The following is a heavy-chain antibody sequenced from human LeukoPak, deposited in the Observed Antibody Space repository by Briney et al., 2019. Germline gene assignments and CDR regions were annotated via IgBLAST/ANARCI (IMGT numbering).Heavy chain of an antibody. CDR3: ARQGGYGDFDY. D-gene: IGHD5-12*01. Sequence: GETLKISCKGSGHSFSSYWIGWVRQMPGKGLEWMGIIYLGDSDTRYSPAFQGQVTMSADKSINTAYLQWNSLKALDTAMYYCARQGGYGDFDYWGQGTLVTVSS. V-gene: IGHV5-51*01. CDR1: GHSFSSYW. CDR2: IYLGDSDT. J-gene: IGHJ4*02.